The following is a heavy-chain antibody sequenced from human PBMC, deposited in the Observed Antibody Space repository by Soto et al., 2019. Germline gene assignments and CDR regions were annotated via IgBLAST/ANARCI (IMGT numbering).Heavy chain of an antibody. CDR1: GFTFSSYW. V-gene: IGHV3-74*01. J-gene: IGHJ4*02. CDR3: ARGPTYSSSWYGLDY. CDR2: INSDGSST. Sequence: GGSLRLSCTASGFTFSSYWMHWVRQAPGKGLMWVSRINSDGSSTTYADSVKGRFTISRDNAKSTFYLQMNSLRDEDTAVYFCARGPTYSSSWYGLDYWGQGTLVTVSS. D-gene: IGHD6-13*01.